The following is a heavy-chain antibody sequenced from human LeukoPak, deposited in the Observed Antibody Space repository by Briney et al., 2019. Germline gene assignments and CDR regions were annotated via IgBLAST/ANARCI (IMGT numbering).Heavy chain of an antibody. CDR3: ASSSGWRLDAFDI. V-gene: IGHV4-34*01. Sequence: NPSETLSLTCAVYGGSFSGYYWSWIRQPPGKGLEWIGEINHTGSTTYHPSLKSRVTISVDTSKNQFSLKLSSVTAADTAVYYCASSSGWRLDAFDIWGQGTMVTVSS. J-gene: IGHJ3*02. CDR2: INHTGST. D-gene: IGHD6-19*01. CDR1: GGSFSGYY.